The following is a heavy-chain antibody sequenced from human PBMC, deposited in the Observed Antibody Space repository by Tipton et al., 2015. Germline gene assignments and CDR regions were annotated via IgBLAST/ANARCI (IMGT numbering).Heavy chain of an antibody. D-gene: IGHD4-23*01. CDR2: IQYSGGT. V-gene: IGHV4-59*01. Sequence: TLSLTCSVSSDSISKYYWSWIRQPPGKELQWIGYIQYSGGTNYNPSLESRVSMSVDTSKTQFSLEMRSVTATDTAVYYCARARGLHGGLFDFWGQGTLVPLPS. CDR1: SDSISKYY. J-gene: IGHJ4*02. CDR3: ARARGLHGGLFDF.